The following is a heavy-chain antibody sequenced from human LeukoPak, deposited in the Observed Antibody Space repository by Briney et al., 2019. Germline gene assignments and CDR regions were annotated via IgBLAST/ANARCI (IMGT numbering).Heavy chain of an antibody. CDR2: ISGSGSGGST. CDR3: AKGSRGDILTGYRN. V-gene: IGHV3-23*01. CDR1: GFTFSSSA. D-gene: IGHD3-9*01. J-gene: IGHJ4*02. Sequence: GGSLRLSCAASGFTFSSSAMSWVRQAPGKGLEWVSNISGSGSGGSTYYADSVKGRFTISRDNSKNTLYLQMNSLRAEDTAVYYCAKGSRGDILTGYRNWGQGTLVTVSS.